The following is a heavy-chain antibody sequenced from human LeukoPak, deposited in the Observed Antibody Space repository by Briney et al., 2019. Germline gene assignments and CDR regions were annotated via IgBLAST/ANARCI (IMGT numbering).Heavy chain of an antibody. CDR2: ISSSSSYI. Sequence: GGPLRLSCAASGFTFSSYSMNWVRQAPGKGLEWVSSISSSSSYIYYADSVKGRFTISRDNAKNSLYLQMNSLRAEDTAVYYCARDESLGDFWSGYFDAFDIWGQGTMVTVSS. CDR3: ARDESLGDFWSGYFDAFDI. V-gene: IGHV3-21*01. D-gene: IGHD3-3*01. CDR1: GFTFSSYS. J-gene: IGHJ3*02.